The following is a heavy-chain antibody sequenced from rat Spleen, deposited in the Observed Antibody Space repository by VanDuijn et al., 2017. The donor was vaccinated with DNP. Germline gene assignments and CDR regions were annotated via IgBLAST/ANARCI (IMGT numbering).Heavy chain of an antibody. J-gene: IGHJ4*01. CDR3: ARDVYYGLGVMDA. D-gene: IGHD1-6*01. V-gene: IGHV3-3*01. CDR1: GYSITSSYR. CDR2: INSAGST. Sequence: EVQLQESGPGLVKPSQSLSLTCSVTGYSITSSYRWNWIRKFPGNKLEWMGYINSAGSTNYNPSLKSRISITRDTSKNQFFLQVNSVTTEDTATYYCARDVYYGLGVMDAWGQGASVTVSS.